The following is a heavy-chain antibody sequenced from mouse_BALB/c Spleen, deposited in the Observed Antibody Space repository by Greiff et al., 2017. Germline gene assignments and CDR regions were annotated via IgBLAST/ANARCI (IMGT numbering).Heavy chain of an antibody. CDR2: ISSGGSYT. D-gene: IGHD1-1*01. V-gene: IGHV5-6-4*01. CDR1: GFTFSSYT. J-gene: IGHJ2*01. CDR3: TRDGTTVVAPYYFDY. Sequence: EVKLVESGGGLVKPGGSLKLSCAASGFTFSSYTMSWVRQTPEKRLEWVATISSGGSYTYYPDSVKGRFTISRDNAKNTLYLQMSSLKSEDTAMYYCTRDGTTVVAPYYFDYWGQGTTLTVSS.